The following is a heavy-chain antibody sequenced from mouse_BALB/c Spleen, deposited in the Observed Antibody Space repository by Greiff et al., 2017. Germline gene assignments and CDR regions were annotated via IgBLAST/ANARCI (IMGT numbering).Heavy chain of an antibody. Sequence: LQQPGSELVRPGASVKLSCKASGYTFTSYWMHWVKQRHGQGLEWIGNIYPGSGSTNYDEKFKSKGTLTVDTSSSTAYMHLSSLTSEDSAVYYCTIYYGIRDYAMDYWGQGTSVTVSS. D-gene: IGHD1-1*01. V-gene: IGHV1S22*01. CDR2: IYPGSGST. CDR1: GYTFTSYW. CDR3: TIYYGIRDYAMDY. J-gene: IGHJ4*01.